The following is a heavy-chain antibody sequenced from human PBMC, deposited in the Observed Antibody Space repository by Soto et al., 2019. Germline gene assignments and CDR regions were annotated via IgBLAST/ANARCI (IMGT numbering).Heavy chain of an antibody. CDR1: GYTFTGYY. CDR2: INPNSGGT. D-gene: IGHD3-3*01. J-gene: IGHJ6*02. CDR3: ARGTPVAAIFGVVTTWVYYYGMDV. V-gene: IGHV1-2*04. Sequence: QVQLVQSGAEVKKPGASVKVSCKASGYTFTGYYMHWVRQAPGQGLEWMGWINPNSGGTNYAQKFQGWVTITRDTSISTAYMELSRLRSDDTAVYYCARGTPVAAIFGVVTTWVYYYGMDVWGQGTTVTVSS.